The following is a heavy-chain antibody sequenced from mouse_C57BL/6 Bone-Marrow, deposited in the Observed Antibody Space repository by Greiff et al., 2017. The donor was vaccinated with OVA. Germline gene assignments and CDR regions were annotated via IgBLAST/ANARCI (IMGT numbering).Heavy chain of an antibody. V-gene: IGHV1-5*01. CDR2: IYPGNSDT. D-gene: IGHD1-1*01. CDR1: GYTFTSYW. J-gene: IGHJ2*01. Sequence: EVQLQQPGAELVKPGASVKLSCKASGYTFTSYWMHWVKQRPGQGLEWIGAIYPGNSDTSYNQKFKGKAKLTAVTSASTAYMELSSLTNEDSAVYYCTREALITTVVDYFDYWGQGTTLTVSS. CDR3: TREALITTVVDYFDY.